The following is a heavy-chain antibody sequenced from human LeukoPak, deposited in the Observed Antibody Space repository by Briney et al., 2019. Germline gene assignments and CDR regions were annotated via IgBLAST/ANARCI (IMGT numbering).Heavy chain of an antibody. CDR2: ISGSGGST. CDR1: GFTFSSYA. Sequence: PGGSLRLSCAASGFTFSSYAMSWVRQAPGKGLERVSAISGSGGSTYYADSVKGRFTISRDNSKNTLYLQMNSLRAEDTAVYYCAKGSAILTGYYFYTHYYFDYWGQGTLVTVSS. V-gene: IGHV3-23*01. D-gene: IGHD3-9*01. J-gene: IGHJ4*02. CDR3: AKGSAILTGYYFYTHYYFDY.